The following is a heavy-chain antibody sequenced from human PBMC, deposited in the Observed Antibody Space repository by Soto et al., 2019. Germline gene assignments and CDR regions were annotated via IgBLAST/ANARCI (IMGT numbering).Heavy chain of an antibody. Sequence: ASVKVSCKASGGTFSNYAISWVRQAPGQGLEWMGGIIPIFGTANYAQKFQGRVTITADESTSTAYMELSSLRSEDTAVYYCARSPYSSGWYVGVTPSYYYYGMDVWGQGTTVTVSS. CDR1: GGTFSNYA. CDR2: IIPIFGTA. D-gene: IGHD6-19*01. V-gene: IGHV1-69*13. CDR3: ARSPYSSGWYVGVTPSYYYYGMDV. J-gene: IGHJ6*02.